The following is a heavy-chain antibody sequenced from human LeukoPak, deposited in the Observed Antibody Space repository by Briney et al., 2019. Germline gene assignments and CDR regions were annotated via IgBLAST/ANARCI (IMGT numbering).Heavy chain of an antibody. Sequence: ASLKISCKASGDTFTGHYLHWMRQAPGQGLEWMGRISPNSGGTNYAQRFQGRVTMTRDTSISTAYMELSRLRSDDTALYYCARATYAFDMWGQGTMVTVSS. CDR1: GDTFTGHY. CDR3: ARATYAFDM. CDR2: ISPNSGGT. J-gene: IGHJ3*02. V-gene: IGHV1-2*06.